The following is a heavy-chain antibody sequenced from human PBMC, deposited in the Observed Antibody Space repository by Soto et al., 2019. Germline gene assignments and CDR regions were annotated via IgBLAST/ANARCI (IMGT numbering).Heavy chain of an antibody. CDR2: ISADITYT. D-gene: IGHD2-21*02. J-gene: IGHJ3*02. V-gene: IGHV3-23*01. CDR1: GFDFINNA. CDR3: ANQNTAKRAFDI. Sequence: EAQLLESGGKLVQPGGSLRLSCAASGFDFINNAMAWVRLAPGKGLEWVSTISADITYTYYADAVRGRFTVSRDNSKNTVYLHMNSLRADDTAVYYCANQNTAKRAFDIWGQGTMVTVSS.